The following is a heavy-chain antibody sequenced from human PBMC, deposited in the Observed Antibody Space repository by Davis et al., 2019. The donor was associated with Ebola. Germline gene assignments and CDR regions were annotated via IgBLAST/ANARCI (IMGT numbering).Heavy chain of an antibody. D-gene: IGHD3/OR15-3a*01. CDR2: IYYSGST. CDR1: GGSISNYH. CDR3: ARGADFWGSSDDY. Sequence: SETLSLTCTVSGGSISNYHWSWIRQPPGKGLEWIGYIYYSGSTNYNLSLESRVTISVDTSKNQFSLRLRSVTAADTAVYYCARGADFWGSSDDYWGQGTLVTVSS. J-gene: IGHJ4*02. V-gene: IGHV4-59*01.